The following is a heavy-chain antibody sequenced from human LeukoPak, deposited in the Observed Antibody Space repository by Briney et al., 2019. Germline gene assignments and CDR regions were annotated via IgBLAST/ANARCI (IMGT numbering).Heavy chain of an antibody. Sequence: ASVKVSCKVSGYTLTELSMHWVRQAPGKGLEWMGGFDPEDGETIYAQKFQGRVTMTEDTSTDTAYMELGSLRSEDTAVYYCATARRDIVVVPAAETYFDYWGQGTLVTVSS. CDR1: GYTLTELS. CDR3: ATARRDIVVVPAAETYFDY. V-gene: IGHV1-24*01. J-gene: IGHJ4*02. CDR2: FDPEDGET. D-gene: IGHD2-2*01.